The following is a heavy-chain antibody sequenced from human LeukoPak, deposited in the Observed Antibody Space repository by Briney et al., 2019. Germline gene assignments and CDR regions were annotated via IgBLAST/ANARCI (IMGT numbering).Heavy chain of an antibody. CDR1: GLTVSSNY. CDR2: INSGGST. D-gene: IGHD4-17*01. CDR3: ARVKITWDYGDYYYYYYMDV. J-gene: IGHJ6*03. V-gene: IGHV3-53*01. Sequence: GGSLRLSCAASGLTVSSNYMSWVRQAPGKGLEWVSVINSGGSTYYADSVKGRFTISRDNSKNRLYLQMNSLRAEDTAVYYCARVKITWDYGDYYYYYYMDVWGKGTTVTVSS.